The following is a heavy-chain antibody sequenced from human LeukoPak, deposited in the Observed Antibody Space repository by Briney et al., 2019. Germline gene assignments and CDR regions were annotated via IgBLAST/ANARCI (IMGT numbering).Heavy chain of an antibody. Sequence: SSETLSLTCTVSGGSISSSSYYWSWIRQPAGKGLEWIGRIYTSGSTNYNPSLKSRVTISVDTSKNQFSLKLSSVTAADTAVYYCARFQIFGVVGPDYWGQGTLVTVSS. CDR2: IYTSGST. V-gene: IGHV4-61*02. D-gene: IGHD3-3*01. J-gene: IGHJ4*02. CDR1: GGSISSSSYY. CDR3: ARFQIFGVVGPDY.